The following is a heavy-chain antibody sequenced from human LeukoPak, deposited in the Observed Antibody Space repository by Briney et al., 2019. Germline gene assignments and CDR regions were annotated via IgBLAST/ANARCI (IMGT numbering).Heavy chain of an antibody. CDR1: GHTFTGYY. CDR2: INPNSGGT. J-gene: IGHJ4*02. V-gene: IGHV1-2*06. Sequence: ASVRVSCKASGHTFTGYYIHWVRQAPGQGLEWMGRINPNSGGTNYAQKFQGRVTMTRDTSISTAYMDLSRLRSDDTAVYYCAKDLDSIHWWGQGTLVTVSS. D-gene: IGHD3-22*01. CDR3: AKDLDSIHW.